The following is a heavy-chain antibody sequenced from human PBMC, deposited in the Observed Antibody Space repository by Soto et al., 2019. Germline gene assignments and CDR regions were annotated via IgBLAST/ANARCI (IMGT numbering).Heavy chain of an antibody. CDR3: ARGQRITIFGGRYMDV. CDR2: IYHSGST. Sequence: SETLSLTCAVSSGSIISSNWWSWVRQPPGKGLEWIGEIYHSGSTNYNPSLKSRVTISVDKSKNQFSLKLSSVTAADTAVYYCARGQRITIFGGRYMDVWGKGTTVTVSS. J-gene: IGHJ6*03. CDR1: SGSIISSNW. D-gene: IGHD3-3*01. V-gene: IGHV4-4*02.